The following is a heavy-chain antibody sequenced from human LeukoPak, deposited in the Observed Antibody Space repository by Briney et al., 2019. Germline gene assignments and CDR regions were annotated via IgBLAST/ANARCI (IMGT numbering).Heavy chain of an antibody. CDR1: GFTFSSCG. Sequence: TGGSLVNSSAASGFTFSSCGLHWVSQAPGKGLEWVAVISYDGSNKYYADSVKGRFTISRDNSKNTLYLQMNSLRAEDTAVYYCAKSDSGSYHVLDYWGQGTLVTVSS. D-gene: IGHD1-26*01. CDR3: AKSDSGSYHVLDY. CDR2: ISYDGSNK. V-gene: IGHV3-30*18. J-gene: IGHJ4*02.